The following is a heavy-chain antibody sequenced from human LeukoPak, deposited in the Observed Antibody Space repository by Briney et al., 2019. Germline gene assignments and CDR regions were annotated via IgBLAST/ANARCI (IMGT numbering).Heavy chain of an antibody. D-gene: IGHD2-15*01. CDR3: ARVITGYCSGGSCYSVDY. CDR1: GYTFTSYG. Sequence: ASVKVYCKASGYTFTSYGISWVRQAPGQGLEWMGWISAYNGNTNYAQKLQGRVTMTTDTSTSTAYMELRSLRSDDTAVYYCARVITGYCSGGSCYSVDYWGQGTLVTVSS. V-gene: IGHV1-18*01. J-gene: IGHJ4*02. CDR2: ISAYNGNT.